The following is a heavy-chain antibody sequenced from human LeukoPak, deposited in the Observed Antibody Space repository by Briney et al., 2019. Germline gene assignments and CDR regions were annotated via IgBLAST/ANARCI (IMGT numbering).Heavy chain of an antibody. V-gene: IGHV4-39*01. D-gene: IGHD3-22*01. CDR1: GGSISSSSYY. CDR2: IYYSGST. CDR3: ARHGHYDSSGYAFDI. Sequence: SETLSLTCTVSGGSISSSSYYWGWIRQPPGKGLEWIGSIYYSGSTYCYPSLKSRVTISVDTSKNQFSLKLSSVTAADTAVYYCARHGHYDSSGYAFDIWGQGTMVTVSS. J-gene: IGHJ3*02.